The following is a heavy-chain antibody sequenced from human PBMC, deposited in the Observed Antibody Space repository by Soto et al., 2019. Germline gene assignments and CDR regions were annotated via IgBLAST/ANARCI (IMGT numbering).Heavy chain of an antibody. CDR3: ATMGITMVRGVYYYYGMDV. V-gene: IGHV1-24*01. Sequence: ASVKVSCKVSGYTLTEFSMHWVRQAPGKGLDWMVGFDPEDGETIYAQKFQGRVTMTEDTSTDTAYMELSSLRSEDTAVYYCATMGITMVRGVYYYYGMDVWGQGTTVTVSS. D-gene: IGHD3-10*01. CDR1: GYTLTEFS. J-gene: IGHJ6*02. CDR2: FDPEDGET.